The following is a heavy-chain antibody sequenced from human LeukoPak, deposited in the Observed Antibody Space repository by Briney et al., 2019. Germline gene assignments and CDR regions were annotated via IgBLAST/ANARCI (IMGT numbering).Heavy chain of an antibody. V-gene: IGHV1-3*01. J-gene: IGHJ4*02. CDR2: INAGNGNT. CDR3: ARLQEEAFGY. Sequence: GASVKVSCKASGYTFTSYSMHWVRQAPGQRLEWMGWINAGNGNTKYSLKFQGRVTITRDTSASTAYMELSSLRSEDTAVYYCARLQEEAFGYWGQGTLVTVSS. CDR1: GYTFTSYS.